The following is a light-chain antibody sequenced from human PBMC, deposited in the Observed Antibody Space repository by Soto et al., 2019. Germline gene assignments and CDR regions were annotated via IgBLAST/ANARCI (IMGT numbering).Light chain of an antibody. CDR1: NSDIGAYNY. J-gene: IGLJ1*01. CDR3: FAFTTSYTHV. V-gene: IGLV2-14*01. CDR2: EVN. Sequence: QSALTQPASVSGSPGQSITLSCTGTNSDIGAYNYVSWFQQHPGKAPKLIISEVNNRPSGVSNRFSGSKSGNAASLTISGLQAEDEADYFCFAFTTSYTHVFGTGTRSPS.